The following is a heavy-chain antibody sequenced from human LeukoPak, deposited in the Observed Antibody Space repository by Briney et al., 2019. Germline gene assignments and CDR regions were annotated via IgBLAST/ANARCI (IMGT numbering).Heavy chain of an antibody. Sequence: GGSLRLSCAASGFTFSSYAMSWVRQAPGKGLEWVSAISGSGGSTYYADSVKGRFTISRDNSKNTLYLQMNSLRAEDTAVYYCAKDLSGDYDSSGYSFIFDHWGQGTLVTVSS. J-gene: IGHJ4*02. V-gene: IGHV3-23*01. CDR1: GFTFSSYA. CDR2: ISGSGGST. CDR3: AKDLSGDYDSSGYSFIFDH. D-gene: IGHD3-22*01.